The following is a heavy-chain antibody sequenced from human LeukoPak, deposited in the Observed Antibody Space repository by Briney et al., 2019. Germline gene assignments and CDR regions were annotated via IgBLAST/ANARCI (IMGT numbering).Heavy chain of an antibody. V-gene: IGHV3-21*01. CDR2: ISSSSSYI. D-gene: IGHD6-19*01. J-gene: IGHJ3*02. CDR1: GFTFSSYS. CDR3: ARAGAVAMEVFDI. Sequence: GRSLRLSCAASGFTFSSYSMNWVRQAPGKGLEWVSSISSSSSYIYYADSVKGRFTISRDNAKNSLYLQMNSLRAEDTAVYYCARAGAVAMEVFDIWGQGTMVTVSS.